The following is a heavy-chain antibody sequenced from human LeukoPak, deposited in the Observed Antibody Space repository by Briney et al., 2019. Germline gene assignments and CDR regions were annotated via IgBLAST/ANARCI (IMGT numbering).Heavy chain of an antibody. CDR2: IYYSGST. Sequence: KPSETLSLTCTVSGGSISNYYWSWIRRPPGKGLEWIGYIYYSGSTLYNPSLKSRVTISVDTSKNQFSLKLSSVTDADTAVYYCARVVRPTYYYGSGSFDYWGQGTLVTVSS. D-gene: IGHD3-10*01. CDR1: GGSISNYY. CDR3: ARVVRPTYYYGSGSFDY. V-gene: IGHV4-59*01. J-gene: IGHJ4*02.